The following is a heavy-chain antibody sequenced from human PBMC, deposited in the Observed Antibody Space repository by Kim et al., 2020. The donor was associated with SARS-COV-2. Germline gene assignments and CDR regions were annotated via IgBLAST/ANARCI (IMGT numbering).Heavy chain of an antibody. D-gene: IGHD3-10*01. CDR2: IYSAGNT. J-gene: IGHJ6*02. CDR1: GFTVTNNY. V-gene: IGHV3-53*04. CDR3: SRRGRLQSDDCYAMDG. Sequence: GGSLRLSCAASGFTVTNNYMSWVRQAPGKGLEWVSVIYSAGNTYYADSVKGRFTISRHNSKNTAHLQLNSRRAEDTAVYYCSRRGRLQSDDCYAMDGRG.